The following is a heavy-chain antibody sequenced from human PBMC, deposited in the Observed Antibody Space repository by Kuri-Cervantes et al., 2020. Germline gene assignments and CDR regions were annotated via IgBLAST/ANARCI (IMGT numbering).Heavy chain of an antibody. J-gene: IGHJ4*02. CDR2: INQDGSEK. Sequence: GESLKISCAASGFTFTSYWMSWVRQAPGKGLEWVANINQDGSEKTYVDSVKGRFTISRDNAKNSLYLQMNSLRAEDTAVYYCARADSGSYFGYWGQGTLVTVSS. V-gene: IGHV3-7*01. CDR1: GFTFTSYW. D-gene: IGHD1-26*01. CDR3: ARADSGSYFGY.